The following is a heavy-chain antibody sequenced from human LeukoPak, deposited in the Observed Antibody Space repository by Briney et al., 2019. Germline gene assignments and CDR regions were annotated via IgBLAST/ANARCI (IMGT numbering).Heavy chain of an antibody. D-gene: IGHD5-12*01. CDR1: GGSISSYY. CDR2: IYYSGST. Sequence: SETLSLTCTVSGGSISSYYWSWIRQPPGKGLEWIGYIYYSGSTNYNPSLKSRVTISVDTSKNQFSLKLSSVTAADTAVYYCAREIVAPGHAFDIWGQGTMDTVSS. V-gene: IGHV4-59*01. J-gene: IGHJ3*02. CDR3: AREIVAPGHAFDI.